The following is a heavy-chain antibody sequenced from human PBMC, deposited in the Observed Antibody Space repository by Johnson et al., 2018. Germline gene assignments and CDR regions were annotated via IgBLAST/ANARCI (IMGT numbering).Heavy chain of an antibody. CDR1: GFTFRSHW. CDR3: ARESPTYREGLFHH. CDR2: IQQYGSEK. J-gene: IGHJ1*01. D-gene: IGHD5-24*01. V-gene: IGHV3-7*01. Sequence: VQLVEAGGGLVQPGGSLRLSCAASGFTFRSHWMSWVRQAPGKGLEWVANIQQYGSEKYYVDSVKGRFTISRDNANNSLYLQINSLRAEDTAVDYCARESPTYREGLFHHWGQGTLVTVSS.